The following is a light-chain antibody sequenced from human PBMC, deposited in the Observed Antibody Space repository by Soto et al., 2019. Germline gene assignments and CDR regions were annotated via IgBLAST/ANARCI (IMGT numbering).Light chain of an antibody. CDR3: SSYGSTSTRYV. CDR1: SSDDGGYNY. V-gene: IGLV2-14*01. CDR2: EVS. J-gene: IGLJ1*01. Sequence: QSALTQPASVSGSPGQSITNSCTGTSSDDGGYNYVSWYQQHPGKAPKLMIYEVSNRPSGVSNRFSGSKSANTASLTISGLQAEDEADYFCSSYGSTSTRYVFGTGTKVTVL.